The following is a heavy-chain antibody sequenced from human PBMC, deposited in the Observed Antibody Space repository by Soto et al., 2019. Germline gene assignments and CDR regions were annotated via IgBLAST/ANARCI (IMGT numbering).Heavy chain of an antibody. CDR3: VGFDIVVVPAAIGNHFDY. V-gene: IGHV3-23*01. Sequence: PGGSLRLSCAASGFTFSSYAMSWVRQAPGKGLEWVSAISGSGGSTYYADSVKGRFTISRDNSKNTLYLQMNSLRAEDTAVYYCVGFDIVVVPAAIGNHFDYWGQGTLVTVSS. D-gene: IGHD2-2*02. CDR2: ISGSGGST. J-gene: IGHJ4*02. CDR1: GFTFSSYA.